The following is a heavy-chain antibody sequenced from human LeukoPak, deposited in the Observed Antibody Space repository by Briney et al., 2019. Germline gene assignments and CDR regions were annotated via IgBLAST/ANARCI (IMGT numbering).Heavy chain of an antibody. CDR3: ARAYGDDTFDY. D-gene: IGHD4-17*01. V-gene: IGHV4-39*07. CDR2: MYYSGST. Sequence: PSETLSLTCTVSGGSFSSSSHYWGWVRQPPGKELEWIGSMYYSGSTNYNPSLKSRVTISVDTSKNQFSLKLSSVTAADTAVYYCARAYGDDTFDYWGQGTLVTVSS. J-gene: IGHJ4*02. CDR1: GGSFSSSSHY.